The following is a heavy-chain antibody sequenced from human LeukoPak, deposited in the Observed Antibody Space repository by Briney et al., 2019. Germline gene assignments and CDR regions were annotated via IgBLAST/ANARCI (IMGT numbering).Heavy chain of an antibody. CDR2: INPSGGST. Sequence: ASVKVSCKASGYTFTSYYMHWVRQAPGQGLEWMGIINPSGGSTSYAQKFQGRVTMTRDMSTSTVYMELSSLRSEDTAVYYCARDRGDIVVVPAAMDFWGQGTPVTVSS. J-gene: IGHJ4*02. CDR1: GYTFTSYY. CDR3: ARDRGDIVVVPAAMDF. D-gene: IGHD2-2*01. V-gene: IGHV1-46*01.